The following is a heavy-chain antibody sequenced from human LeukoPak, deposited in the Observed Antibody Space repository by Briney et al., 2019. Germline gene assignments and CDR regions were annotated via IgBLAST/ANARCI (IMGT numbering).Heavy chain of an antibody. V-gene: IGHV3-30*03. CDR2: ISYDGSNK. D-gene: IGHD6-13*01. CDR3: VSGLAAAGTGTDYFDY. Sequence: GGSLRLSCAASGFTFSSYGMHWVRQAPGKGLEWVAVISYDGSNKYYADSVKGRFTISRDNSKNTLYLQMNSLRAEDTAVYYCVSGLAAAGTGTDYFDYWGQGTLVTVSS. J-gene: IGHJ4*02. CDR1: GFTFSSYG.